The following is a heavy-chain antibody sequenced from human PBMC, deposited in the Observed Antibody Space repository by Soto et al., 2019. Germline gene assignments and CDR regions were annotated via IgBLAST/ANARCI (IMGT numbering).Heavy chain of an antibody. Sequence: QVQLVESGGGLVKPGGSLRLSCAASEFTLSDYHMSWIRQAPGNGLEWVSYISSSCNTIYYADSVKGRCTISRDNAKKSLYLHMNSVRAEDTAVYYCTVSTNWYFDLWGRGTLVTVSS. CDR3: TVSTNWYFDL. CDR2: ISSSCNTI. CDR1: EFTLSDYH. V-gene: IGHV3-11*01. J-gene: IGHJ2*01.